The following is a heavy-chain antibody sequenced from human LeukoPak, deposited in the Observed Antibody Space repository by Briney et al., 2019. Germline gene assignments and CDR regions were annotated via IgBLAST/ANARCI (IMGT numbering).Heavy chain of an antibody. J-gene: IGHJ4*02. Sequence: SETLSLTCAVYGESFSGYYWSWIRQSPGKGLEWIGEISHSGSTYYNPSLKSRVTISLDTSKNQFSLKLTSVTAADTAVYYCARGVSDQNWGQGTLVTGSS. CDR1: GESFSGYY. V-gene: IGHV4-34*01. CDR2: ISHSGST. CDR3: ARGVSDQN.